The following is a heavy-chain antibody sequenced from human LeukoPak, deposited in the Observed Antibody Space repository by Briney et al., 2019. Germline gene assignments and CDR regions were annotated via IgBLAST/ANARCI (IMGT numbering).Heavy chain of an antibody. CDR2: IYYSGST. J-gene: IGHJ4*02. CDR1: GGSVSSYY. Sequence: SETLSLTCTVSGGSVSSYYWSWIRQPPGKGLEWIGYIYYSGSTNYNPSLKSRVTISVDTSKNQFSLKLSSVTAADTAVYYCARGGDILTGYGPDYWGQGTLVTVSS. CDR3: ARGGDILTGYGPDY. D-gene: IGHD3-9*01. V-gene: IGHV4-59*02.